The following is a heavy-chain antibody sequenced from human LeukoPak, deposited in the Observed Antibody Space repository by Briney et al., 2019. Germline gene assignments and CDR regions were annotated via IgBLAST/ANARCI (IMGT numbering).Heavy chain of an antibody. Sequence: GGSLRLSCAASGFTFSSYAMHWVRQAPGKGLEWVAVISYDGSNKYYADSVKGRFTISRDNSKNTLYLQMNSLGAEDTAVYYCARDRSLYKGLDYWGQGTLVTVSS. CDR1: GFTFSSYA. CDR2: ISYDGSNK. CDR3: ARDRSLYKGLDY. D-gene: IGHD3-16*02. V-gene: IGHV3-30*04. J-gene: IGHJ4*02.